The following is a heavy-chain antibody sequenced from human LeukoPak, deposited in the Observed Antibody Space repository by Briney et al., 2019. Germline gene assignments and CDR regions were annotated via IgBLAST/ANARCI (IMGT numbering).Heavy chain of an antibody. J-gene: IGHJ4*02. CDR3: ARGRTYYYDSGGYSPFDY. CDR2: ISSSSSYT. Sequence: GGSLRLSCAASGFTFSDYYMSWIRQAPGKGLEWVSYISSSSSYTNYADSVKGRFTISRDNAKNSLYLQMNSLRAEDTAVYYCARGRTYYYDSGGYSPFDYWGPGTLVTVSS. CDR1: GFTFSDYY. D-gene: IGHD3-22*01. V-gene: IGHV3-11*03.